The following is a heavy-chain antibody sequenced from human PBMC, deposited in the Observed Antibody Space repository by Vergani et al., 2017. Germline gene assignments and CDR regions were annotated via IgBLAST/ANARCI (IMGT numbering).Heavy chain of an antibody. D-gene: IGHD3-16*02. CDR3: ARDSDRGY. CDR1: GYTFIGDY. Sequence: QVPLVQSGAEVQKPGASVKVSCKASGYTFIGDYMHWVRQAPGQGLEWMGWINPNSGGTNYAQKFQGRVTMTRDTSISTVHMDLSRLRSDDTAVYYCARDSDRGYWGQGTLVTVSS. V-gene: IGHV1-2*02. CDR2: INPNSGGT. J-gene: IGHJ4*02.